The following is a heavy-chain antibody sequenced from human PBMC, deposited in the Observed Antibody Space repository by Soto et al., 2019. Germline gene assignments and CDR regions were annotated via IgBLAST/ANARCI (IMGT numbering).Heavy chain of an antibody. CDR2: LIPIFGTA. J-gene: IGHJ6*02. V-gene: IGHV1-69*01. Sequence: QVQLVQSGAAVEKPGSSVKVSCKASGGTFSSYAISWVRQAPGQGLEWMGGLIPIFGTANDAQKFQGRVTTTGDESTSTAYMELSSLRSEDTAVYYCAREGLNDYSHHHRGYYGMDVWGQGTTVTVSS. D-gene: IGHD4-4*01. CDR3: AREGLNDYSHHHRGYYGMDV. CDR1: GGTFSSYA.